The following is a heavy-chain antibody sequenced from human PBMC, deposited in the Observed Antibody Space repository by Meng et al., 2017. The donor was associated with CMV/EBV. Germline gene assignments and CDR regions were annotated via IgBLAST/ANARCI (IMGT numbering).Heavy chain of an antibody. CDR3: ARMCSTSCYGVDV. V-gene: IGHV3-23*01. D-gene: IGHD2-2*01. Sequence: GESLKISCAASGFTFSSYAMSWVRQAPGKGLEWVSAISGSGGSTYYADSVKGRFTISRDNSKNTLYLQMNSLRAEDTAVYYCARMCSTSCYGVDVWGQGTTVTVSS. CDR1: GFTFSSYA. J-gene: IGHJ6*02. CDR2: ISGSGGST.